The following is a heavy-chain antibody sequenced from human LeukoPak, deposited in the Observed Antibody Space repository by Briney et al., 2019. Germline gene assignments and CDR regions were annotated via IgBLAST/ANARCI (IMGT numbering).Heavy chain of an antibody. CDR3: SAGDGNRWYFAY. CDR1: GYTFDDHG. J-gene: IGHJ4*02. D-gene: IGHD6-19*01. CDR2: INWDGGST. V-gene: IGHV3-20*04. Sequence: PGGSLRLSCAASGYTFDDHGKSWVRHVPGKGLEWVSGINWDGGSTGYADSVKGRFTISIDNSKNSMYLQMNSLRAEDTALYYCSAGDGNRWYFAYWGQGTLVTVSS.